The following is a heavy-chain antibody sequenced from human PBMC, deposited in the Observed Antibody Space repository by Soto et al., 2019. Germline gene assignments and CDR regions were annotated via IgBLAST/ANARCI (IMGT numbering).Heavy chain of an antibody. CDR2: ISHGGST. J-gene: IGHJ5*02. D-gene: IGHD6-13*01. CDR3: ARGRRDQLVRSAYDWFDP. CDR1: GGSFSGYY. V-gene: IGHV4-34*01. Sequence: SETLSLTCAVYGGSFSGYYWNWIRQSPGKGLEWIGEISHGGSTKYNPSLKSRVTISVDRSKNQVSLKLSSVTAADTAVYYCARGRRDQLVRSAYDWFDPWGQGTLVTVSS.